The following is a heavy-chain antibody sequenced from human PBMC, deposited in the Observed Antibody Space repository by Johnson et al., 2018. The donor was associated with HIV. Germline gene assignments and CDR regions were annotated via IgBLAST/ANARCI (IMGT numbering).Heavy chain of an antibody. J-gene: IGHJ3*02. Sequence: VQLVESGGGLVKPGGSLRLSCAASGFTFSNAWMSWVRQAPGKGLEWVGRIKSKTDGGTTDYAAPVKGRFTISRDNSKNTLYLQMNSLRAEDTAVYYCARGEDGVDAFDIWGQGTMVTVSS. D-gene: IGHD4-17*01. V-gene: IGHV3-15*01. CDR3: ARGEDGVDAFDI. CDR1: GFTFSNAW. CDR2: IKSKTDGGTT.